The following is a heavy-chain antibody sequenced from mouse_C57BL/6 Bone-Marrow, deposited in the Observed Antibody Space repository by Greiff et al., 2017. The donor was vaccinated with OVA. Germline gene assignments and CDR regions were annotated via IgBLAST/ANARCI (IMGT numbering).Heavy chain of an antibody. D-gene: IGHD2-5*01. Sequence: QVQLKQSGAELVKPGASVKISCKASGYAFSSYWMNWVKQRPGKGLEWIGQIYPGDGDTNYNGKFKGKATLTADKSSSTAYMQLSSLTSEDSAVYFCARGDYSNSYYYAMDYWGQGTSVTVSS. CDR1: GYAFSSYW. CDR2: IYPGDGDT. CDR3: ARGDYSNSYYYAMDY. J-gene: IGHJ4*01. V-gene: IGHV1-80*01.